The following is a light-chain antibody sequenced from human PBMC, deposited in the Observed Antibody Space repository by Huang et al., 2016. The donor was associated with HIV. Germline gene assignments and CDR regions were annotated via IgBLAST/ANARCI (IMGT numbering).Light chain of an antibody. CDR1: QRVSTDY. V-gene: IGKV3-20*01. Sequence: ETVLTQSPGILSLSPGERATLSCRAGQRVSTDYLAWYQQKPGQAPRLLIHGATVRATGIPDRFSGSGSGTDFTLTINRLEPGDFALYYCQQYGNSPLTFGGGTEVEIK. J-gene: IGKJ4*01. CDR3: QQYGNSPLT. CDR2: GAT.